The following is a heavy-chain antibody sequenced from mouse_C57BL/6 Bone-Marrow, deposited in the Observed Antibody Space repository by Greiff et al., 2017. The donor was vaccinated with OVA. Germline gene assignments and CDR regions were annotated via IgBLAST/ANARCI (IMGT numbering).Heavy chain of an antibody. CDR3: ARGAY. Sequence: QVQLKQSGAELVKPGASVKISCKASGSAFSNSWMNGVKQRHGKGLEWIGQIYPGDGDINYNGKFKGKATLTADKSSSTAYMQFSSLTSEDSAVYFCARGAYWGQGTTLTVSS. CDR2: IYPGDGDI. J-gene: IGHJ2*01. V-gene: IGHV1-80*01. CDR1: GSAFSNSW.